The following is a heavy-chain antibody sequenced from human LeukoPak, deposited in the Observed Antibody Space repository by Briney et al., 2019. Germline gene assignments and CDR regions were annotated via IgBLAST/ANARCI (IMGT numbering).Heavy chain of an antibody. J-gene: IGHJ6*02. CDR1: GYTFTSYG. V-gene: IGHV1-18*01. CDR2: ISAYNGNT. CDR3: ARDPLRYYGSGSLYGMDV. D-gene: IGHD3-10*01. Sequence: ASVKVSCKASGYTFTSYGISWVRQAPGQGLEWMGWISAYNGNTNYAQKLQGRVTMTTDTSTSTAHMELRSLRSDDTAVYYCARDPLRYYGSGSLYGMDVWGQGTTVTVSS.